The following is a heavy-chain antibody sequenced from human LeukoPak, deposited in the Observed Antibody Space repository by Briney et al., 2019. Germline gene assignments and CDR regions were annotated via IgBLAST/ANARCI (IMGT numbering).Heavy chain of an antibody. CDR2: ISSSGTPI. CDR3: ERFAGDNY. V-gene: IGHV3-48*02. CDR1: GFTFSSYA. Sequence: GGSLRLSCAGSGFTFSSYAMSWVRQAPGKGLEWVSYISSSGTPIYYADSVKGRFTISRDNAKNSVYLQMNSLRHEDTAVYYCERFAGDNYWGQGTLVTVSS. J-gene: IGHJ4*02. D-gene: IGHD3-10*01.